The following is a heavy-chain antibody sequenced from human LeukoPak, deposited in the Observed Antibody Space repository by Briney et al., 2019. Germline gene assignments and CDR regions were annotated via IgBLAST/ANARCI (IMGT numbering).Heavy chain of an antibody. J-gene: IGHJ1*01. CDR3: AISSGWSKGGTYFQH. Sequence: SGGSLRLSCAASGFTFSSYGMHWVHQAPGKGLEWVAVISYDGSNKYYADSVKGRFTISRDNSKNTLYLQMNSLRAEDTAVYYCAISSGWSKGGTYFQHWGQGTLVTVPS. CDR1: GFTFSSYG. D-gene: IGHD6-19*01. V-gene: IGHV3-30*03. CDR2: ISYDGSNK.